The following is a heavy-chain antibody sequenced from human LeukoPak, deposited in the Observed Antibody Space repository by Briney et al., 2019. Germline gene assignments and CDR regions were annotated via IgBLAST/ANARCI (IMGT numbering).Heavy chain of an antibody. CDR3: ARGVQYNWFDP. J-gene: IGHJ5*02. CDR2: MNPNSGNT. CDR1: GYTFTSYD. Sequence: GASVTVSCKASGYTFTSYDINWVRQAPGQGLEWMGWMNPNSGNTGYAQKFQGRVTMTRNTSISTAYMELSSLRSEDTAVYYCARGVQYNWFDPWGQGTLVTVSS. D-gene: IGHD1-1*01. V-gene: IGHV1-8*01.